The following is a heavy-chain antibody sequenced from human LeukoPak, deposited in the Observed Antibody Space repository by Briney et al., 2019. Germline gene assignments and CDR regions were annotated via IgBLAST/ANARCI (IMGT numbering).Heavy chain of an antibody. V-gene: IGHV3-23*01. D-gene: IGHD3-10*01. Sequence: PGGSLRLSCAASGFDFGSYAINWVRQSPGKGLEWVSSITGGGSTTYYADSVKGRFTISRDNSKNTLYLQMNSLRAEDTAVYYCAKDRHYYGSGSYDYFDYWGQGTLVTVSS. CDR1: GFDFGSYA. CDR3: AKDRHYYGSGSYDYFDY. J-gene: IGHJ4*02. CDR2: ITGGGSTT.